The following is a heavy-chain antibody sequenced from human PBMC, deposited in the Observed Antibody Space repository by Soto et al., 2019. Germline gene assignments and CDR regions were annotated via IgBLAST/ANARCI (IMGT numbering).Heavy chain of an antibody. D-gene: IGHD6-13*01. V-gene: IGHV5-51*01. J-gene: IGHJ1*01. CDR1: GYSFTTYW. Sequence: EVQLVQSGAEVKKPGESLKISCKGSGYSFTTYWIGWVRQMPGKGLEWMGIIYPGDSDTRYSPSFQGQVTISADKSFNIAYLQWSSLKASDTGIYYCARRAVDTEHFQHWGQGTQVTVSS. CDR2: IYPGDSDT. CDR3: ARRAVDTEHFQH.